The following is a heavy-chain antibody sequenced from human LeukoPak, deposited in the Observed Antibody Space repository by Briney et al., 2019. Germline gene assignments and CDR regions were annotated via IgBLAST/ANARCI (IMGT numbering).Heavy chain of an antibody. CDR3: ARDNIVVVPAAMTAHNWFDP. CDR2: ISSSTSYI. CDR1: GFTFSSNS. V-gene: IGHV3-21*01. Sequence: GGSLRLSCAASGFTFSSNSMNWGRKAPGKGREWVSSISSSTSYIYYADSVKGRFTISRYNAKNSLYLQMNSLRAEDTAVYYCARDNIVVVPAAMTAHNWFDPWGQGTLVTVSS. J-gene: IGHJ5*02. D-gene: IGHD2-2*01.